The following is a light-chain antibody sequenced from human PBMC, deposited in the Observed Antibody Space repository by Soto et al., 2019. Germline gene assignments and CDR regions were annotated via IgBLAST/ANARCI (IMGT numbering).Light chain of an antibody. J-gene: IGKJ3*01. CDR3: QQYDNLPLT. CDR2: DAS. CDR1: QDISNY. V-gene: IGKV1-33*01. Sequence: DIPMTQSPSSLSASVGERVTITCQASQDISNYLNWYQQKPGKAPKLLIYDASNLETGVPSRFSGSGSGTDVTFTISSLQPEDIATYYCQQYDNLPLTFGPGTKVDIK.